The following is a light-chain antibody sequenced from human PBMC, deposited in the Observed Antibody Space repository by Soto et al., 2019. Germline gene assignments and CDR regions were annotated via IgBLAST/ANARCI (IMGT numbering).Light chain of an antibody. CDR3: QQYGSWT. J-gene: IGKJ1*01. CDR1: QSVSSTY. CDR2: GAS. Sequence: EIVLTQSPGTLSLSPGERATLSCRASQSVSSTYLAWYQQKPGQAPRLLIYGASSRATGIPDRFSGSGSGTDFTLTISRLEPEDSAIYYCQQYGSWTFGQGTKVEI. V-gene: IGKV3-20*01.